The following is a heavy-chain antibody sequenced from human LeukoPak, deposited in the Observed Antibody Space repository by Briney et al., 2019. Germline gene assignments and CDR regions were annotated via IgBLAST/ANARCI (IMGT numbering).Heavy chain of an antibody. V-gene: IGHV5-51*01. J-gene: IGHJ4*02. CDR1: GSSFTSYW. D-gene: IGHD6-6*01. CDR3: AISSSTQLIDY. CDR2: FYPGDSDT. Sequence: GASLKISCKGSGSSFTSYWIGGVRQLPGKGLEWMGIFYPGDSDTRYSPSFQGQVTISADKTISTAYLQWSSLKASDTAMYYCAISSSTQLIDYWGQGTLVTVSS.